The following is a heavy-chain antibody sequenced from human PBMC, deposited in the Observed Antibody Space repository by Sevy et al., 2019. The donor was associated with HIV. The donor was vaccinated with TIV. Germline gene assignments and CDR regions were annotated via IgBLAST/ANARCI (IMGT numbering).Heavy chain of an antibody. CDR1: GFTFSSYG. D-gene: IGHD3-22*01. CDR2: ISRSGGRT. CDR3: AKEGLRPYDSSSYYAGPDAFHI. Sequence: GGSLRLSCAASGFTFSSYGMSWVRQAPGKGLEWVSAISRSGGRTYYADSVKGQFTISRDNSKNTLYLQMNSLRAEDTAVHYCAKEGLRPYDSSSYYAGPDAFHIWGQGTMVTVSS. J-gene: IGHJ3*02. V-gene: IGHV3-23*01.